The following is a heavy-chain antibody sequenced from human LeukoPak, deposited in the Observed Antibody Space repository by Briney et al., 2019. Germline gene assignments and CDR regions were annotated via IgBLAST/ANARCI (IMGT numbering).Heavy chain of an antibody. J-gene: IGHJ4*02. V-gene: IGHV4-30-2*01. CDR2: IYHSGST. Sequence: SETLSLTCTVSGGSISSGGYYWSWIRQPPGKGLEWIGYIYHSGSTCYNPSLKSRVTISVDRSKNQFSLKLSSVTAADTAVYYCARDVYSSDHGPTTVVTREYYFDYWGQGTLVTVSS. D-gene: IGHD4-23*01. CDR1: GGSISSGGYY. CDR3: ARDVYSSDHGPTTVVTREYYFDY.